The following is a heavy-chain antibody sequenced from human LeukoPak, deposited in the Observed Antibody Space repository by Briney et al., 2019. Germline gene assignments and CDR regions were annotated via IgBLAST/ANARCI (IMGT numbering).Heavy chain of an antibody. CDR2: ISSSSSYI. V-gene: IGHV3-21*01. CDR1: GFTFSSYS. Sequence: GGSLRLSCAASGFTFSSYSMNWVRQAPGKGLKRVSSISSSSSYIYYADSVKGRFTISRDNAKNSLYLQMNSLRAEDTAVYYCARGSRDRSGYYNYYFDYWGQGTLVTVSS. D-gene: IGHD3-3*01. CDR3: ARGSRDRSGYYNYYFDY. J-gene: IGHJ4*02.